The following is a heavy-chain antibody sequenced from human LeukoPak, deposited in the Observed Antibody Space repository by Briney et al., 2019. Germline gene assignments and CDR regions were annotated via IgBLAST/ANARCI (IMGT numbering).Heavy chain of an antibody. J-gene: IGHJ4*02. D-gene: IGHD2-15*01. CDR1: GYTFTVYY. CDR3: ARGCSGGSCYFLY. Sequence: ASVKVSFKASGYTFTVYYMHWVRQAPGQGLEWMGWINPNSGGTNYAQKFQGRVTMTRDTSISTAYMELSRLRSDDTAVYYCARGCSGGSCYFLYWGQGTLVTVSS. CDR2: INPNSGGT. V-gene: IGHV1-2*02.